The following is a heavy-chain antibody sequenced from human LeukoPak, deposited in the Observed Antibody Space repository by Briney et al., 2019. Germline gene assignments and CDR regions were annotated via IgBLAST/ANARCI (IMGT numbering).Heavy chain of an antibody. Sequence: GGSLRLSCAAFGFTFSSYAMSWVRQAPGKGMGWVSAIIGSGGSTYYADSVKGRFTISRDNSKNTLYLQMNSLRAEDTAVYYCAKDPSIVVVPAAIIPYYCVYWGQGTLVTVSS. CDR1: GFTFSSYA. CDR3: AKDPSIVVVPAAIIPYYCVY. J-gene: IGHJ4*02. D-gene: IGHD2-2*02. CDR2: IIGSGGST. V-gene: IGHV3-23*01.